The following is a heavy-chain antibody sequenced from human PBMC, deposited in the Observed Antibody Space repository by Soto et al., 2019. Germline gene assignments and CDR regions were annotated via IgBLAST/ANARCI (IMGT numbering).Heavy chain of an antibody. V-gene: IGHV3-11*01. CDR2: ITTGGETT. CDR1: GFIFTDYS. Sequence: QVQLVESGGGLVEPGGSLRLSCAASGFIFTDYSMAWIRQAPGKGLEWISYITTGGETTIYAASVAGRFTISRDNAKKALFHQMNSLRADDTAVYFCARDPQRRDGYNFDSWGQGTLVTVSS. CDR3: ARDPQRRDGYNFDS. D-gene: IGHD5-12*01. J-gene: IGHJ4*02.